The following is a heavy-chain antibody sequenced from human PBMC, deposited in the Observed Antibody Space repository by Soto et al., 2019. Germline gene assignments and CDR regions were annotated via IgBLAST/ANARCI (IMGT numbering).Heavy chain of an antibody. D-gene: IGHD1-26*01. CDR1: GGSISSGGYY. CDR3: ARDRGGVGATFYFDY. J-gene: IGHJ4*02. Sequence: QVQLQESGPGLVKPSQTLSLTCTVSGGSISSGGYYWSWIRQHPGKGLEWIGYIYYSGSTYYNPSLKSRVPISVDTSKNQFSLKLSSVTAADTAVYYCARDRGGVGATFYFDYWCQGSLVTVSS. V-gene: IGHV4-31*03. CDR2: IYYSGST.